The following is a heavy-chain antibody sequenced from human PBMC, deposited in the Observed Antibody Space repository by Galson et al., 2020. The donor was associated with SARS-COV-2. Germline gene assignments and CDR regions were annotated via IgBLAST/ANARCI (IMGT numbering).Heavy chain of an antibody. J-gene: IGHJ4*02. CDR1: GFTFSSYA. CDR2: ISYDGSNK. D-gene: IGHD1-26*01. V-gene: IGHV3-30*04. Sequence: GGSLRLSCAASGFTFSSYAMHWVRQAPGKGLEWVAVISYDGSNKYYADSVKGRFTISRDNSKNTLYLQMNSLRAEDTAVYYCARKYSVSYYGYFDYWGQGTLVTVSS. CDR3: ARKYSVSYYGYFDY.